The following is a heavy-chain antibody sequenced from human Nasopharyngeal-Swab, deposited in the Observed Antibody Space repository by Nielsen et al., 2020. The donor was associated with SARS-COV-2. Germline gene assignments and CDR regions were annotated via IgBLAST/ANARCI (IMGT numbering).Heavy chain of an antibody. CDR3: ARDLDYIWGTGRYFDY. V-gene: IGHV7-4-1*02. CDR2: INTNTGNR. D-gene: IGHD3-16*01. Sequence: ASVKVSCKASGYTFTSYAMNWVRPTPGQGLEWMGWINTNTGNRTYAQGFTGRFVFSLDTSVSTAYLQISSLKAEDTAVYYCARDLDYIWGTGRYFDYWGQGTLVTVSS. CDR1: GYTFTSYA. J-gene: IGHJ4*02.